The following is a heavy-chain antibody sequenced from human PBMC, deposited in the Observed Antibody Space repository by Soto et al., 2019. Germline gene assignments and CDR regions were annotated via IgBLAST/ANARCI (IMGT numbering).Heavy chain of an antibody. J-gene: IGHJ3*02. Sequence: SVKVSCKASGGTFSSYAISWVRQAPGQGLEWMGGIIPIFGTANYAQKFQGRVTITADESTSTAYMELSSLRSEDTAVYYCARDSTLHYDSSGYYLDDAFDIWGQGTMVTVSS. D-gene: IGHD3-22*01. V-gene: IGHV1-69*13. CDR3: ARDSTLHYDSSGYYLDDAFDI. CDR2: IIPIFGTA. CDR1: GGTFSSYA.